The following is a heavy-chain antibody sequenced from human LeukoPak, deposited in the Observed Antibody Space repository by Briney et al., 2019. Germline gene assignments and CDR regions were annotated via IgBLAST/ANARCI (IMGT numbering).Heavy chain of an antibody. V-gene: IGHV1-24*01. J-gene: IGHJ5*02. CDR3: APLDFWVPST. D-gene: IGHD3-3*01. Sequence: ASVKVSCKVSGYTLNELSIHWVRQAAGKGLEWMGGFDPKYGETVYAQKFQGRVTMAEDTSTDTAYMKLSSLRSEDTAVYYCAPLDFWVPSTWGQGTLVTVSS. CDR2: FDPKYGET. CDR1: GYTLNELS.